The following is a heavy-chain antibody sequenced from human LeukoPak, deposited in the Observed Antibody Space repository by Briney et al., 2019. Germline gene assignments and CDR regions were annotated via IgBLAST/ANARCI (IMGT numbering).Heavy chain of an antibody. CDR3: AKDSGSGWYLGYYFDY. Sequence: PGGSLRLSCAASGFTFSSYGMHWVRQAPGKGLKWVAVISYDGSNKYYTDSVKGRFTISRDNSKNTLYLQMNSLRAEDTAVYYCAKDSGSGWYLGYYFDYWGQGTLVTVSS. D-gene: IGHD6-19*01. J-gene: IGHJ4*02. CDR2: ISYDGSNK. V-gene: IGHV3-30*18. CDR1: GFTFSSYG.